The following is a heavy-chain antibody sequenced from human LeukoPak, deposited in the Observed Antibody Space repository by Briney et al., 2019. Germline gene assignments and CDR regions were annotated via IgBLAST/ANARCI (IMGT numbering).Heavy chain of an antibody. CDR2: ISYDGSNK. CDR3: AKTRGYSYGYLDY. Sequence: PGGSLRLSCAASGFTFSSYGMHWVRQAPGKGLEWVAVISYDGSNKYYADSVKGRFTISRDNSKNTLYLQMNSLRAGDTAVYYCAKTRGYSYGYLDYWGQGTLVTVSS. D-gene: IGHD5-18*01. V-gene: IGHV3-30*18. CDR1: GFTFSSYG. J-gene: IGHJ4*02.